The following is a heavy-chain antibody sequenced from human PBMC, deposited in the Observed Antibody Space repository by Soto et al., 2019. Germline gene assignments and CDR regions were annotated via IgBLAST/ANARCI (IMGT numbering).Heavy chain of an antibody. J-gene: IGHJ4*02. Sequence: QVQLVESGGGVVQPGRSLRLSCAASGFTFSSYGMHWVRQAPGKGLEWVAVISYDGSNKYYADSVKGRFTISRDNSKNTLYLQMSSLRAEDTAVYYCAKVSGDQLLSTFDYWGQGTLVTVSS. CDR2: ISYDGSNK. D-gene: IGHD2-2*01. CDR3: AKVSGDQLLSTFDY. CDR1: GFTFSSYG. V-gene: IGHV3-30*18.